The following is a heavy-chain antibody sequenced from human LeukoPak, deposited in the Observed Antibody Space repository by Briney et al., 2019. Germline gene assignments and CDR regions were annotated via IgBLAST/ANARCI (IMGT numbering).Heavy chain of an antibody. Sequence: GGSLRLSCAASAFTFSKAWMSWVRQAPGKGLEWVGRIKSKTNGGTTDYAAPVKGRFTISRDDSKNTLFLQMNSLKTEDTAVYFCFTEGLSLYPDHWGQGTLVTVSS. CDR1: AFTFSKAW. V-gene: IGHV3-15*01. CDR2: IKSKTNGGTT. CDR3: FTEGLSLYPDH. J-gene: IGHJ4*02.